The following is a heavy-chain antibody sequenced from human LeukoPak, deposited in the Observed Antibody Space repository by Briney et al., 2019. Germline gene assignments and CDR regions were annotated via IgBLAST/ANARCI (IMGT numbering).Heavy chain of an antibody. J-gene: IGHJ2*01. CDR3: AGYNWNHAYWYFDL. CDR1: GFSLSTSGVG. CDR2: IYYSGST. Sequence: SGPTLVNPTQTLTLTCTFSGFSLSTSGVGVGWIRQPPGKGLEWIGYIYYSGSTNYNPSLKSRVTISVDTSKNQFSLKLSSVTAADTAVYYCAGYNWNHAYWYFDLWGRGTLVTVSS. V-gene: IGHV4-61*08. D-gene: IGHD1-14*01.